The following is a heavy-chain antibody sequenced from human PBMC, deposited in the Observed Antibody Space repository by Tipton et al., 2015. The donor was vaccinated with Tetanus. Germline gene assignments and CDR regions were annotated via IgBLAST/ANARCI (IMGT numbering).Heavy chain of an antibody. CDR3: ARRARDGHNWDKFED. D-gene: IGHD5-24*01. J-gene: IGHJ4*02. V-gene: IGHV5-51*01. CDR2: IYPGDSDT. Sequence: VQLVQSGAEVKKPGESLKISCKASGYGFTSYWIAWVRQMPGRGLQWMGVIYPGDSDTIYSPSFRGQVTFSADKSINTAYLQWTSLKASDSGIYYCARRARDGHNWDKFEDWGQGTQVTVSS. CDR1: GYGFTSYW.